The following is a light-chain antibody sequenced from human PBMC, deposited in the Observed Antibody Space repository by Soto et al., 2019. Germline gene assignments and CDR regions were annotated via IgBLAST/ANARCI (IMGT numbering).Light chain of an antibody. V-gene: IGKV3-15*01. Sequence: EIVMTQSPATLSVSPGERATLSCRASQSISSSLAWYQQKPDQSPRLLIYDVSTRATGIPARFSGSASGTDFALTISSLQSEDFAFYYCQQYKNWPLTFGGGTKVEIK. CDR1: QSISSS. J-gene: IGKJ4*01. CDR2: DVS. CDR3: QQYKNWPLT.